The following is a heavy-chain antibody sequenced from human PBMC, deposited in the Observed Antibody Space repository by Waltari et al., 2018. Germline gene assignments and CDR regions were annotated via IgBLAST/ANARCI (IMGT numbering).Heavy chain of an antibody. J-gene: IGHJ4*02. CDR2: IYWNDDK. CDR1: GFSLSTRGVG. D-gene: IGHD6-19*01. V-gene: IGHV2-5*01. Sequence: QLTLKESGPTLVKRTQTFTLPCTSSGFSLSTRGVGVGWIRPPPGKALEWLALIYWNDDKRYSPSLKSRLTITKDTSKNQVVLTLTNMDPVDTATYYCAPRRRAWYYVDYWGQGTLVTVSS. CDR3: APRRRAWYYVDY.